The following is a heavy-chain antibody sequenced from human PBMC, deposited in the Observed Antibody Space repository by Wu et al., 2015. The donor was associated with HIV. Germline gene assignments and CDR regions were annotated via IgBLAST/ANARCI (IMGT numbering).Heavy chain of an antibody. CDR1: GYTFIDYD. Sequence: QVQLVQSGAEVKKPGASVKASCQASGYTFIDYDINWLRQATGQGLEWVGWMNPNSGATGYARKFQGRVTLTRNTSTKTAYMELSSLRSEDTATFYCVRRELPYFFKFWGQGTVVIVSS. V-gene: IGHV1-8*01. J-gene: IGHJ4*02. D-gene: IGHD2/OR15-2a*01. CDR3: VRRELPYFFKF. CDR2: MNPNSGAT.